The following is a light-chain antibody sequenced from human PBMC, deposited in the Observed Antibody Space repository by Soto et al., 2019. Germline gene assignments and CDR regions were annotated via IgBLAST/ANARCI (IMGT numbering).Light chain of an antibody. CDR3: QQYYSTPRT. V-gene: IGKV4-1*01. Sequence: EIVITKSQEYMAVTLGDSATINCKSSQTVLDSSNNKDYLTWYQQKPGQPPKLLIYWASTREFGVPDRFSGSGSGTDSTLTISSLQAEDVAVYYCQQYYSTPRTFGHGTKVDIK. J-gene: IGKJ1*01. CDR1: QTVLDSSNNKDY. CDR2: WAS.